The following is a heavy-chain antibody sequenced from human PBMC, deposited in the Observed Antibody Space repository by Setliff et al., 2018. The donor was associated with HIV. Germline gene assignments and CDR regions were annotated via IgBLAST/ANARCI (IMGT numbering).Heavy chain of an antibody. CDR2: IRDNGIST. J-gene: IGHJ6*03. Sequence: GGSLRLSCAASGFIFNNYGMSWVRRAPGKGLEWVSGIRDNGISTYYADSVTGRFIISRDNSKNTVFLEMNSLRPEDTAIYYCAKDYRRKRFGELNYYYYMDVWGKGTTVTVSS. CDR1: GFIFNNYG. V-gene: IGHV3-23*01. CDR3: AKDYRRKRFGELNYYYYMDV. D-gene: IGHD3-10*01.